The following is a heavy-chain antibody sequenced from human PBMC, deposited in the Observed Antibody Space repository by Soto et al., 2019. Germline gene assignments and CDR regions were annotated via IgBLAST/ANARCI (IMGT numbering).Heavy chain of an antibody. V-gene: IGHV4-39*07. CDR1: GGSISSSSYY. CDR3: ARVSWYQLLFTDNWFDP. CDR2: IYYSGST. D-gene: IGHD2-2*01. Sequence: PSETLSLTCTVFGGSISSSSYYWGWIRQPPGKGLEWIGSIYYSGSTYYNPSLKSRVTISVDTSKNQFSLKLSSVTAADTAVYYCARVSWYQLLFTDNWFDPWGQGNLVTVSS. J-gene: IGHJ5*02.